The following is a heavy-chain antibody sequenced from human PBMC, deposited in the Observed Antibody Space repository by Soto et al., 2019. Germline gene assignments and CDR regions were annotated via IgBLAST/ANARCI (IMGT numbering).Heavy chain of an antibody. Sequence: QVQLQESGPGLVKPSQTLSLTCTVSGGSFNSGGYCWSWIRQHPGKGLDWIGCISYGGSTSYNPSLKSRVTISADTSTNQFSLKLTSVTAADTAVYYCSRGILVWGQGALITVSS. J-gene: IGHJ4*02. D-gene: IGHD5-18*01. CDR3: SRGILV. CDR1: GGSFNSGGYC. V-gene: IGHV4-31*03. CDR2: ISYGGST.